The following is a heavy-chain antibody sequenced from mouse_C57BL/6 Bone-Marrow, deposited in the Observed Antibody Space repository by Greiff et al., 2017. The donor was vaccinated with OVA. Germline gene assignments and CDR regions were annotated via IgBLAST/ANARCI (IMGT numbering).Heavy chain of an antibody. V-gene: IGHV1-54*01. CDR1: GYAFTNYL. J-gene: IGHJ2*01. CDR2: INPGSGGT. D-gene: IGHD1-1*01. CDR3: ARSGSSFDY. Sequence: QVQLQQSGAELVRPGTSVKVSCKASGYAFTNYLIEWVKQRPGQGLEWIGVINPGSGGTNYNEKFKGKATLTVDKSSSTAYMQLSSLTSEDSAVYYCARSGSSFDYWGQGTTLTVSS.